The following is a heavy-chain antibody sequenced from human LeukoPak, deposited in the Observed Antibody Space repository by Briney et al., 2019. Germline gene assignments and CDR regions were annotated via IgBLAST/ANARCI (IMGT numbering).Heavy chain of an antibody. J-gene: IGHJ4*02. CDR1: GGSISSYY. CDR3: ASQSYDSSGYYYEIDY. V-gene: IGHV4-59*12. CDR2: IYYSGST. Sequence: SETLSLTCTVSGGSISSYYWSWIRQPPGKGLEWIGYIYYSGSTNYNPSLKSRVTISVDTSKNQFSLKLSSVTAADTAVYYCASQSYDSSGYYYEIDYWGQGTLVTVSS. D-gene: IGHD3-22*01.